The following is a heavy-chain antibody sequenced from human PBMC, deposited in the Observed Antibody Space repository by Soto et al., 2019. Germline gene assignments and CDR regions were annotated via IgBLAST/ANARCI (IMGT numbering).Heavy chain of an antibody. CDR2: IYYSGST. Sequence: PSETLSLTCTVSGGSISSSSYYWGWIRQPPVKGLVWIGCIYYSGSTYDNPSLRSRGPTSVDTATNQISLKLSSVTAADTAVYYCASQDYYYGMDVWGQGTTVTVSS. J-gene: IGHJ6*02. V-gene: IGHV4-39*01. CDR1: GGSISSSSYY. CDR3: ASQDYYYGMDV.